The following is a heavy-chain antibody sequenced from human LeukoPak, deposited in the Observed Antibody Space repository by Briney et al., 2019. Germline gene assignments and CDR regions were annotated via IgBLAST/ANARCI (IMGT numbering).Heavy chain of an antibody. Sequence: GGSLRLSCAASGFTFSGSAMHWVRQASGKGLEWVGRIRSKANSYATAYAASVKGRFTISRDDSKNTAYLQMNSLKTEDTAVYYCTTLINWGPRRAFDIWGQGTMVTVSS. CDR2: IRSKANSYAT. CDR3: TTLINWGPRRAFDI. D-gene: IGHD7-27*01. CDR1: GFTFSGSA. V-gene: IGHV3-73*01. J-gene: IGHJ3*02.